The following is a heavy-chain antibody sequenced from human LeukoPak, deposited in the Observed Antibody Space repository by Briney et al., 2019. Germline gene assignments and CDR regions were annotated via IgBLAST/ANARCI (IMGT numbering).Heavy chain of an antibody. V-gene: IGHV3-21*01. CDR1: GFTFSSYS. D-gene: IGHD3-3*01. Sequence: GGSLRLSCAASGFTFSSYSMNWVRQAPGKGLEWVSSISSSSSYIYYADSVKGRFTISRDNAKNSLYLQMNSLRAEDTAVYYCAKNRPKDFWSGYLDYWGQGTLVTVSS. J-gene: IGHJ4*02. CDR2: ISSSSSYI. CDR3: AKNRPKDFWSGYLDY.